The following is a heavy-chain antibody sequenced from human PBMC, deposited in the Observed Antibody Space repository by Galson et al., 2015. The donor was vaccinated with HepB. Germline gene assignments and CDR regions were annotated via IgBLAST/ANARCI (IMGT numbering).Heavy chain of an antibody. Sequence: SLRLSCAASGFTFSSYGMHWVRQAPGKGLEWVAVISYDGSNKYYADSVKGRFTISRDNSKNTLYLQMNSLRAEDTAVYYCAKEWGSSSPPYYYYGMDVWGQGTTVTVSS. D-gene: IGHD6-6*01. V-gene: IGHV3-30*18. CDR3: AKEWGSSSPPYYYYGMDV. CDR1: GFTFSSYG. J-gene: IGHJ6*02. CDR2: ISYDGSNK.